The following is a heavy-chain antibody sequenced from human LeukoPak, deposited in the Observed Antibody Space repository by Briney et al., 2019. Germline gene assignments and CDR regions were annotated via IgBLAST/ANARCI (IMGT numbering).Heavy chain of an antibody. J-gene: IGHJ4*02. Sequence: ASVKVSCKSSGYTFTDYYIHWVRQAPGQGLEWMGWMNPKSGGTNYAQKFQDRVTMTRDTSISTVYMELSRLRSDDTAVYYCARDPRYCSSSTCYAYFDYWGQGTLVTVSS. D-gene: IGHD2-2*01. V-gene: IGHV1-2*02. CDR2: MNPKSGGT. CDR3: ARDPRYCSSSTCYAYFDY. CDR1: GYTFTDYY.